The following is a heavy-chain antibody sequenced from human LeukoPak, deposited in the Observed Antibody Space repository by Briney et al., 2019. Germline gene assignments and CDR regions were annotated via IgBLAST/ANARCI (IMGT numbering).Heavy chain of an antibody. Sequence: GGSLRLSCAASGFTFSSYAMSWVRQAPGKGLEWVSAISGSGGNTYYADSVKGRFTISRDNPQNTMYLQMNSLRAEDTAVYYCAKYNYYGSGSYYNDFDYWGQGTLVTVSS. D-gene: IGHD3-10*01. V-gene: IGHV3-23*01. CDR3: AKYNYYGSGSYYNDFDY. J-gene: IGHJ4*02. CDR2: ISGSGGNT. CDR1: GFTFSSYA.